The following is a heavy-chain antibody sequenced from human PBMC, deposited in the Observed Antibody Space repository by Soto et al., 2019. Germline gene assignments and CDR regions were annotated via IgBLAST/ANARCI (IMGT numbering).Heavy chain of an antibody. V-gene: IGHV5-51*01. J-gene: IGHJ2*01. Sequence: PGESLKISCQGSGYSFTNYWIGWVRQLPGKGLEWMGIIYPGNSDIRYSPSFQGQVTISADKSISTAYLQWSSLKASDTAMYYCARPSSSTHWDWYFDLWGRGTLVTVSS. D-gene: IGHD2-2*01. CDR2: IYPGNSDI. CDR3: ARPSSSTHWDWYFDL. CDR1: GYSFTNYW.